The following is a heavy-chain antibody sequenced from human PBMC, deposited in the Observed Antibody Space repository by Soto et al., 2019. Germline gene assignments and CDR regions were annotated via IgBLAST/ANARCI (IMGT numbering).Heavy chain of an antibody. J-gene: IGHJ4*02. CDR3: AREGNLGRWLQPLDF. Sequence: SQTLCLTCTVSGDSISDLSWSWVRQPPGKGLEWIGNIHYNGNTKYSPSLKSRVTMSVDTSKNHFSLRLISVTAADTAIYFCAREGNLGRWLQPLDFWGQGTLVTVSS. D-gene: IGHD5-12*01. V-gene: IGHV4-59*11. CDR2: IHYNGNT. CDR1: GDSISDLS.